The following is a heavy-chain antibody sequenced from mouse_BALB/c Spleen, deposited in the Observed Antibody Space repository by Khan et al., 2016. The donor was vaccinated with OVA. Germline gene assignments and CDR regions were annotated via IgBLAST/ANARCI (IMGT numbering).Heavy chain of an antibody. CDR3: IRGFYGDPFAY. CDR1: GFTFSDYY. V-gene: IGHV5-4*02. D-gene: IGHD2-13*01. CDR2: ISDVGSYI. J-gene: IGHJ3*01. Sequence: EVQLLETGGGLVKPGGSLKLSCEASGFTFSDYYMYWVRQTPEKRLEWVATISDVGSYIYYLDIVRGRFTISRDNAKNNLYLQMNSLKSEDTAMXYCIRGFYGDPFAYWGHGTLVTVSA.